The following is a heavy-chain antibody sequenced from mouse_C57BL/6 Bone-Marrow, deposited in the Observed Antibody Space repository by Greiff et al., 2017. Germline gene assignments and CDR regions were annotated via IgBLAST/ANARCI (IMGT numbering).Heavy chain of an antibody. J-gene: IGHJ3*01. Sequence: QVQLQQSGAELVRPGASVTLSCKASGYTFTDYEMHWVKQTPVHGLEWIGAIDPETGGTAYNQKFKGKAILTADKSSSTAYMELRSLTSEDSAVYYCTRMGYDFWFAYWGQGTLVTVSA. CDR1: GYTFTDYE. D-gene: IGHD2-2*01. V-gene: IGHV1-15*01. CDR2: IDPETGGT. CDR3: TRMGYDFWFAY.